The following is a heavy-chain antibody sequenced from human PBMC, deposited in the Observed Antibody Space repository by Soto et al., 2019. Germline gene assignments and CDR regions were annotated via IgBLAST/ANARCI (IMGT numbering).Heavy chain of an antibody. CDR3: ARDVRYYCSGGSCSYYCYGMDV. CDR1: GFTVSSNY. D-gene: IGHD2-15*01. CDR2: IYSGGST. V-gene: IGHV3-66*01. J-gene: IGHJ6*02. Sequence: EVQLVESGGGLVQPGGSLRLSCAASGFTVSSNYMSWVRQAPGKGLEWVSVIYSGGSTYYADSVKGRFTISRDNSKNTLYLKMNSLRAEDTAVYYCARDVRYYCSGGSCSYYCYGMDVWGQGTTVTVSS.